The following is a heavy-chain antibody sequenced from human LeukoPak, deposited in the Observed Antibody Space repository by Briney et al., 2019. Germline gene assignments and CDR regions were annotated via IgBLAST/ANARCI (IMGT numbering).Heavy chain of an antibody. J-gene: IGHJ4*02. D-gene: IGHD3-22*01. CDR3: ARDGTYYYDSSGYYAFFDY. CDR2: IWYDGSNK. V-gene: IGHV3-33*08. Sequence: GGSLRLSCAASKFAFSSYAMSWVRQTPGKGLEWVAVIWYDGSNKYYADSVKGRFTISRDNSKNTLYLQMNSLRAEDTAVYYCARDGTYYYDSSGYYAFFDYWGQGTLVTVSS. CDR1: KFAFSSYA.